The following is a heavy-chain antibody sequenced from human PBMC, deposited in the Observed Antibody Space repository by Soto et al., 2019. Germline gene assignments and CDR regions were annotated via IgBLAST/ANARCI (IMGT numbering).Heavy chain of an antibody. CDR2: INPNSGGT. Sequence: ASVKVSCKASGYTFTGYFRHWVRQAPGQGLEWMGWINPNSGGTNYAQKFQGRVTMTRDTSISTAYMELSRLRSDDTAVYYCAREPYYYGSGSYDYWGQGTLVTVSS. V-gene: IGHV1-2*02. CDR1: GYTFTGYF. D-gene: IGHD3-10*01. J-gene: IGHJ4*02. CDR3: AREPYYYGSGSYDY.